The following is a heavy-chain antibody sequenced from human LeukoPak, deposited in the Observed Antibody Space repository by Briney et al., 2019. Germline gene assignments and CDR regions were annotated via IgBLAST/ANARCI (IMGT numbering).Heavy chain of an antibody. CDR2: IWYDGSNK. J-gene: IGHJ4*02. CDR3: AKDQGYYDSSGFPNPYYYFDY. CDR1: GFTFSSYG. Sequence: PGGSLRLSCAASGFTFSSYGMHWVRQAPGKGLEWVAVIWYDGSNKYYADSVKGRFTISRGNSKNTLYLQMNSLRDEDTAVYYCAKDQGYYDSSGFPNPYYYFDYWGQGTLVTVSS. D-gene: IGHD3-22*01. V-gene: IGHV3-33*06.